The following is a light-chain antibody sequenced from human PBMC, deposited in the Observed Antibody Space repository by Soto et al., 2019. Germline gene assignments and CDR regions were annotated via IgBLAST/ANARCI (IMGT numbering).Light chain of an antibody. CDR1: QSVGSTY. CDR3: QQYGSSGT. Sequence: EVVLTQSPGTLSLSPGERATLSCRASQSVGSTYLAWYQRKPGQAPRLLIYGVFSRATGIPDRFSGSGSGTDFTLTISRLEPEDFAVYYCQQYGSSGTFGQGTKVDI. J-gene: IGKJ1*01. CDR2: GVF. V-gene: IGKV3-20*01.